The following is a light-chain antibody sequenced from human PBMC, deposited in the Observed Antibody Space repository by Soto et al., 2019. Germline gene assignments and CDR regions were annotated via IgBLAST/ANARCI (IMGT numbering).Light chain of an antibody. CDR1: QSVSSN. J-gene: IGKJ1*01. V-gene: IGKV3-15*01. CDR2: GAS. CDR3: QQYSNWTET. Sequence: EIVLTQSPGTLSLSPGERATLSCRASQSVSSNLAWYQQKPGQAPRLLIYGASTRATDVPARFSGSGSGTEFTLTISSLPSEDFAVYYCQQYSNWTETFGQGTKVDIX.